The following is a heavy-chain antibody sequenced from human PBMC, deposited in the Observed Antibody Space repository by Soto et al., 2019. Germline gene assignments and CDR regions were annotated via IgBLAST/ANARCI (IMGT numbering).Heavy chain of an antibody. CDR2: MYFSGST. CDR3: ARGSGWYFH. Sequence: SETLSLTCTVSGDSISGFSWSWIRQPPGKGLEWIAYMYFSGSTNYNPSLKSRVTISVDTSKNQFSLKLSSVTAADTAVYYCARGSGWYFHWGQGTLVTVSS. V-gene: IGHV4-59*01. J-gene: IGHJ4*02. CDR1: GDSISGFS. D-gene: IGHD6-19*01.